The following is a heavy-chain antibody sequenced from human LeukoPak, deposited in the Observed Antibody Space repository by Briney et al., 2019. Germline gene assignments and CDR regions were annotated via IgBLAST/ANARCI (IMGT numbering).Heavy chain of an antibody. Sequence: ASVKVSCKASGGTFSSYAISWVRQAPGQGLEWMGGIIPIFGTANCAQKFQGRVTITTDESTSTAYMELSSLRSEDTAVYYCARQDYDILTWYYFDYWGQGTLVTVSS. V-gene: IGHV1-69*05. D-gene: IGHD3-9*01. CDR3: ARQDYDILTWYYFDY. CDR2: IIPIFGTA. J-gene: IGHJ4*02. CDR1: GGTFSSYA.